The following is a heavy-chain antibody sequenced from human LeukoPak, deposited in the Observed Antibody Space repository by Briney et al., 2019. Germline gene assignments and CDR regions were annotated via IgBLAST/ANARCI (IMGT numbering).Heavy chain of an antibody. Sequence: SETLSLTCTVSGGSISSYYWSWIRQPPGKGLEWIGYIYYSGSTNYNPSLKSRVTISVDTSKNQFSLKLSSVTAADTAVYYCAMNYERYCSSTSCPPGYLGQGTLVTVSS. CDR3: AMNYERYCSSTSCPPGY. CDR1: GGSISSYY. CDR2: IYYSGST. V-gene: IGHV4-59*08. J-gene: IGHJ4*02. D-gene: IGHD2-2*01.